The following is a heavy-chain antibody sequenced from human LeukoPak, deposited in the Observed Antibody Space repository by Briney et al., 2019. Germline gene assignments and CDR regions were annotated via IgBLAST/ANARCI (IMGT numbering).Heavy chain of an antibody. CDR3: ARDILAAAEGVY. V-gene: IGHV3-21*01. Sequence: GGSLRLSCAASGFTFSSYSMNWVRQPPGKGLEWVSSISSSSSYIYYADSVKGRFTISRDNAKNSLYLQMNSLRAEDTAVYYCARDILAAAEGVYWGQGTLVTVSS. J-gene: IGHJ4*02. CDR2: ISSSSSYI. D-gene: IGHD6-13*01. CDR1: GFTFSSYS.